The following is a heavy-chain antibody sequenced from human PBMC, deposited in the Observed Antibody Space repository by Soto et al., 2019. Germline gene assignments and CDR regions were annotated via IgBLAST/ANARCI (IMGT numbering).Heavy chain of an antibody. CDR2: INHSGST. CDR3: ARGIRDCSGGSCHTSYYYYGMDV. V-gene: IGHV4-34*01. J-gene: IGHJ6*02. CDR1: GGSFSGYY. D-gene: IGHD2-15*01. Sequence: SETLSLTCAVYGGSFSGYYWSWIRQPPGKGLEWIGEINHSGSTNYNPSLKSRVTISVDTSKNQFSLKLSSVTAADTAVYYCARGIRDCSGGSCHTSYYYYGMDVWGQGTTVTVSS.